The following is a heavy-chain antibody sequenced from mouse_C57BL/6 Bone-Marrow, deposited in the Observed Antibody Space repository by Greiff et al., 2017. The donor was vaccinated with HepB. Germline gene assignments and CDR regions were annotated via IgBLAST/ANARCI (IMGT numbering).Heavy chain of an antibody. Sequence: QVQLQQPGAELVKPGASVKLSCKASGYTFTSYWMHWVKQRPGRGLEWIGRIHPNSGGTKYNEKFKSKATLTVDKPSSTAYMQRSSLPYEDSAVYYCARGDYGWYVDYWGKGTTLTVSS. J-gene: IGHJ2*01. V-gene: IGHV1-72*01. CDR3: ARGDYGWYVDY. CDR2: IHPNSGGT. D-gene: IGHD2-2*01. CDR1: GYTFTSYW.